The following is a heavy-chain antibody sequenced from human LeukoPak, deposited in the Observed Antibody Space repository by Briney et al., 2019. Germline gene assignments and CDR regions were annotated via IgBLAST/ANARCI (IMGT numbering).Heavy chain of an antibody. CDR1: GGSISSSSYY. V-gene: IGHV4-39*01. CDR3: AGGRDAFDI. CDR2: IYYSGST. J-gene: IGHJ3*02. Sequence: SETLSLTCTVSGGSISSSSYYWGWIRQPPGKGLEWIGSIYYSGSTYYNPSLKSRVTISVDTSKNQFSLKLTSLTAADSALYYCAGGRDAFDIWGQGTMVTVSS.